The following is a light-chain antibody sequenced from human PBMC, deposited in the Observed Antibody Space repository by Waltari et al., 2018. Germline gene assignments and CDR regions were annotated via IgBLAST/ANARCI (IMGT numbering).Light chain of an antibody. V-gene: IGKV4-1*01. CDR3: QQYYSAPYT. J-gene: IGKJ2*01. Sequence: DIVMTQSPDSLSVSLGERATINCKSSQTLLYNSNNKNVLAWYQQKPGQPPKLLVYWASTRESGVPDRIRGSGSGTDFTLTIDTLQTEDVAIYYCQQYYSAPYTFGQGTKLEI. CDR1: QTLLYNSNNKNV. CDR2: WAS.